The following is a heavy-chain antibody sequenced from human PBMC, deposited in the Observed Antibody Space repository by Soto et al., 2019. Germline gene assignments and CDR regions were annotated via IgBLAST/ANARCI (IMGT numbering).Heavy chain of an antibody. CDR1: GGSVSSGSFY. D-gene: IGHD5-12*01. Sequence: SETLSLTCTVSGGSVSSGSFYWSWIRRPPGKGLEWIGYFYDSGSTNYNPSLRSRVTMSVDTSKNQFSLKLSSVTAADTAVYYCAASAPPATNYYYDMDVWGQGTTVTVS. CDR3: AASAPPATNYYYDMDV. J-gene: IGHJ6*02. V-gene: IGHV4-61*01. CDR2: FYDSGST.